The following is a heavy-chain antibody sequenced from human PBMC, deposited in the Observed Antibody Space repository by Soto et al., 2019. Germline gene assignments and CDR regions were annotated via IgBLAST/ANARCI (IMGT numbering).Heavy chain of an antibody. J-gene: IGHJ4*02. CDR2: VFYSGST. CDR1: GGSISSYY. CDR3: ARRYGGNFDY. D-gene: IGHD1-26*01. Sequence: PSETLSLTCIVSGGSISSYYWSWIRQPPGKGLEWIGYVFYSGSTNYNPSLKSRVTISVDTSKNQFSLKLRSVTAADTAVYYCARRYGGNFDYWGQGTLVTSP. V-gene: IGHV4-59*01.